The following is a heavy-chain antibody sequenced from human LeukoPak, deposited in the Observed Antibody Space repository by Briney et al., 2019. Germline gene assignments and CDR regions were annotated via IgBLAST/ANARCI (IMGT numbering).Heavy chain of an antibody. CDR3: ARAVDRSSCSSTSCYLWFDP. CDR2: IIPILGIA. D-gene: IGHD2-2*01. V-gene: IGHV1-69*04. J-gene: IGHJ5*02. Sequence: ASVKVSCKASGGTFSSYAISWVRQAPGQGLEWMGRIIPILGIANYAQKFQGGVTITADKSTSTAYMELSSLRSEDTAVYYCARAVDRSSCSSTSCYLWFDPWGQGTLVTVSS. CDR1: GGTFSSYA.